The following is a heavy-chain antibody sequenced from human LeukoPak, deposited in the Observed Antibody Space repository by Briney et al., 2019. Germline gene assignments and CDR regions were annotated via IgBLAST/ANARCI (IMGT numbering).Heavy chain of an antibody. J-gene: IGHJ4*02. V-gene: IGHV1-2*02. CDR3: ARTPPYYYDSSGRVDY. CDR1: GYTFTGYY. Sequence: ASVKVSCKASGYTFTGYYMHWVRQAPGQGHEWMGWINPNSGGTNYAQKFQGRVTMTRDTSISTAYMELSRLRSDDTAVYYCARTPPYYYDSSGRVDYWGQGTLVTVSS. D-gene: IGHD3-22*01. CDR2: INPNSGGT.